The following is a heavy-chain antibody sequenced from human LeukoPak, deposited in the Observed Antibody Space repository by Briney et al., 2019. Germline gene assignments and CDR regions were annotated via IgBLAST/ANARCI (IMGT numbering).Heavy chain of an antibody. J-gene: IGHJ4*02. CDR1: GGPISSYY. D-gene: IGHD3-22*01. Sequence: SETLSLTCTVSGGPISSYYWSWIRQPPGKGLEWIGYIYYSGSTNYNPSLKSRVTISVDTSKNQFSLKLSSVTAADTAVYYCARATYYYDSSGYAYWGQGTLVTVSS. CDR2: IYYSGST. V-gene: IGHV4-59*01. CDR3: ARATYYYDSSGYAY.